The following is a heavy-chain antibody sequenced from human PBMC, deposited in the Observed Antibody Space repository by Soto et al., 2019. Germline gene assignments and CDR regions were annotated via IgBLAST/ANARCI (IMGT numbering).Heavy chain of an antibody. Sequence: QVQLVESGGGVVQPGRSLRLSCAASGFTFSSYAMHWVRQAPGKGLEWMAVISYDGSNKYYADSVKGRFTISRDNSKNTLYLQMNSRRAEDTAVYYCARGGTEEGRFDYWGQGTLVTVSS. V-gene: IGHV3-30-3*01. CDR3: ARGGTEEGRFDY. D-gene: IGHD1-1*01. J-gene: IGHJ4*02. CDR2: ISYDGSNK. CDR1: GFTFSSYA.